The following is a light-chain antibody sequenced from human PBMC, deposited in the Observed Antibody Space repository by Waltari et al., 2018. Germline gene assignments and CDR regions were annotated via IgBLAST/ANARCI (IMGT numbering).Light chain of an antibody. CDR3: SSYAGSSKGV. J-gene: IGLJ2*01. Sequence: QSALTQPASVFGSPAHSITISCTATSSDVVAYKRVSWYQHHPGKAPKLMIYAVSKQPSGVSDRFSGSKSGDMASLTISGLQPEDEAEYFCSSYAGSSKGVFGGGTKVTVL. CDR1: SSDVVAYKR. V-gene: IGLV2-23*02. CDR2: AVS.